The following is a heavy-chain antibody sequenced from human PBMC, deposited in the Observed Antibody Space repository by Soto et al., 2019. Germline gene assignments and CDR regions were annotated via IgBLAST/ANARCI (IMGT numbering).Heavy chain of an antibody. D-gene: IGHD3-3*01. Sequence: PGGSLRLSCAASGFTFSSYEMNWVRQAPGKGLEWVSYISSSGSTIYYADSVKGRFTISRDNAKNSLYLQMNSLRAEDTAVYYCARDYDFWSGYYSGMDVWGQGTTVTVSS. CDR3: ARDYDFWSGYYSGMDV. V-gene: IGHV3-48*03. J-gene: IGHJ6*02. CDR2: ISSSGSTI. CDR1: GFTFSSYE.